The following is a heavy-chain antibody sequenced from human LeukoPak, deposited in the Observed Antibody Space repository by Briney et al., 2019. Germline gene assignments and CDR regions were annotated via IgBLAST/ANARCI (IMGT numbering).Heavy chain of an antibody. CDR1: GVSLGGYY. Sequence: SETLSLTCGVPGVSLGGYYWSWIRQPPGKGLEWVGEITSGGTTNYNPSLKSRVTISVDTSNKQFSLNLSSVTAADTAVYYCARRGPNYYGSGSHDWFDPWGQGTLVIVSS. CDR3: ARRGPNYYGSGSHDWFDP. V-gene: IGHV4-34*01. J-gene: IGHJ5*02. CDR2: ITSGGTT. D-gene: IGHD3-10*01.